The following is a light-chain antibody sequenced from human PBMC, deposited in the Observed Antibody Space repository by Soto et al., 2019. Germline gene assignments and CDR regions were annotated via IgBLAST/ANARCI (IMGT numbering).Light chain of an antibody. CDR3: SSYADSIVL. CDR1: SRDVGGYNY. V-gene: IGLV2-8*01. J-gene: IGLJ2*01. Sequence: ALTQPPSASGSPGQSVTLSCTGTSRDVGGYNYVSWYQQHPGKAPKLMISEVSKRPSGVPDRFSGSKSGNTASLTVSVLQAEDEADYCCSSYADSIVLFGGGTKLTVL. CDR2: EVS.